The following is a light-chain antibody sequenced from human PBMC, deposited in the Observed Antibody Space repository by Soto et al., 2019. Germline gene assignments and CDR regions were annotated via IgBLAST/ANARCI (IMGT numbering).Light chain of an antibody. CDR2: EVN. V-gene: IGLV2-23*02. CDR1: SSDVGSYDR. J-gene: IGLJ3*02. Sequence: QSALTQPASVSGSPGQSIAISCTGTSSDVGSYDRVSWYQHHPGKAPTLMIYEVNKRPSGVSDRFSGSKSGNTASLTISGLQAEDEADYYCCSSVGSTNWVFCGGTKLTVL. CDR3: CSSVGSTNWV.